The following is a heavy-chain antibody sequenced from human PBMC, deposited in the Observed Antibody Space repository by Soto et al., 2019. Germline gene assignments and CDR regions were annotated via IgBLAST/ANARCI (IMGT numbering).Heavy chain of an antibody. CDR3: CVIKRRDQYSTSGYWFDP. J-gene: IGHJ5*02. V-gene: IGHV3-15*01. Sequence: EMHLVDSGGCLVKPGGSLRLSCAASGFTFSHAWMSWVRQAPGKGLEWVGRIKSKADGETKDYGAPVRGRFTISRDDSQDILYLHINSLRIEDTAVYYCCVIKRRDQYSTSGYWFDPWGPGTLVTVSS. CDR1: GFTFSHAW. CDR2: IKSKADGETK. D-gene: IGHD4-4*01.